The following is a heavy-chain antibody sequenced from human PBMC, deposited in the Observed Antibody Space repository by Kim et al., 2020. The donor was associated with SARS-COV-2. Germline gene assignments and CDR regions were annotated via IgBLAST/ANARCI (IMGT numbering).Heavy chain of an antibody. CDR1: GGSFSGYY. J-gene: IGHJ2*01. CDR3: ARGRRWLQWKIYWDFDL. V-gene: IGHV4-34*01. Sequence: SETLSLTCAVYGGSFSGYYWSWIRQPPGKGLEWIGEINHSGSTNYNPSLKSRVTISVDTSKKQFSLKLSSVTAADTAVYYCARGRRWLQWKIYWDFDLWGRGTLVTVSS. D-gene: IGHD5-12*01. CDR2: INHSGST.